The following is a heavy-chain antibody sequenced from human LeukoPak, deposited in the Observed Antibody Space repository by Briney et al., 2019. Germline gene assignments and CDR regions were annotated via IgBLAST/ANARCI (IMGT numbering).Heavy chain of an antibody. V-gene: IGHV3-7*01. CDR2: IKQDGSDT. CDR1: GFTFGNSW. CDR3: AREHSSHFT. Sequence: GGSLRLSCAGSGFTFGNSWMNWFRQAPGKGLEWVAHIKQDGSDTYVDSVKGRFTISRDIAKTSLFLHMNSLTTEDSAVYYCAREHSSHFTWGLGTLVTVSS. J-gene: IGHJ4*02. D-gene: IGHD3-3*02.